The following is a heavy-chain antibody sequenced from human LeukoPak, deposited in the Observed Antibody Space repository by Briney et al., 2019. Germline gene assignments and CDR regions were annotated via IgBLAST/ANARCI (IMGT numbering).Heavy chain of an antibody. CDR1: GFTFSSYA. V-gene: IGHV3-9*01. J-gene: IGHJ1*01. CDR2: ISWNSGSI. Sequence: LGRSLRLSCAASGFTFSSYAMHWVRQAPGKGLEWVSGISWNSGSIGYADSVKGRFTISRDNAKNSLYLQMNSLRAEDTALYYCAKARGYYDSSGYYHEYFQHWGQGTLVTVSS. D-gene: IGHD3-22*01. CDR3: AKARGYYDSSGYYHEYFQH.